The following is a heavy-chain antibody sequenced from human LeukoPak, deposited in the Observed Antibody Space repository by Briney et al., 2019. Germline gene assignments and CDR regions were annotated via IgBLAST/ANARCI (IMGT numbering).Heavy chain of an antibody. CDR3: ARENPSYYYDSSGYYYGGYGMDV. J-gene: IGHJ6*02. CDR2: INHSGST. Sequence: SETLSLTCTVSGGSISSYYWSWIRQPPGKGLEWIGEINHSGSTNYNPSLKSRVTISVDTSKNQFSLKLSSVTAADTAVYYCARENPSYYYDSSGYYYGGYGMDVWGQGTTVTVSS. V-gene: IGHV4-34*01. CDR1: GGSISSYY. D-gene: IGHD3-22*01.